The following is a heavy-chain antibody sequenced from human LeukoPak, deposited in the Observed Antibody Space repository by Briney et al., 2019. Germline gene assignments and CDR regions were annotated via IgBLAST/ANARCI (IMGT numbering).Heavy chain of an antibody. V-gene: IGHV3-53*01. J-gene: IGHJ3*02. D-gene: IGHD4-17*01. CDR3: ARTTVTPGSYDAFGI. CDR1: GFTVSSND. CDR2: IYKDGST. Sequence: GGSLRLSCAASGFTVSSNDMSWVRQAPGKGLEWVSIIYKDGSTYYADSVKGQFIISRDNSKNTLYLQINSLRVDDTAVYYCARTTVTPGSYDAFGIWGQGTMVTVSS.